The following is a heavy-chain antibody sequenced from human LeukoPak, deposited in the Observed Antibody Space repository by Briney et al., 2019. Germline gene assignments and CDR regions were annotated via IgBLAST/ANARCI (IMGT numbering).Heavy chain of an antibody. CDR3: ARVSSSGWDYYYYYYMDV. V-gene: IGHV3-7*01. CDR2: IKKDGSEK. CDR1: GFIFTSFW. J-gene: IGHJ6*03. Sequence: GGSLSLSCAAPGFIFTSFWMSWVRQAPGKGLEWVANIKKDGSEKYYVDSVKGRFTISRDNAKNSLYLQMNSLRADDTAVYYCARVSSSGWDYYYYYYMDVWGKGTTVTVSS. D-gene: IGHD6-19*01.